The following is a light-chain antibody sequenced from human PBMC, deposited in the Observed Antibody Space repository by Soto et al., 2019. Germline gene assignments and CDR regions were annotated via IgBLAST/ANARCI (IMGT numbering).Light chain of an antibody. V-gene: IGKV3-15*01. CDR2: GTS. CDR3: HQYNFWPT. Sequence: EIVMTQSPATLSVSPGERATLSCRASQSVSSNLAWYQQKPGQSPRLLIYGTSTRATGIPARFSGSGSGTELTLTISSLQSEDFAVYYCHQYNFWPTFGQGTKVDI. J-gene: IGKJ1*01. CDR1: QSVSSN.